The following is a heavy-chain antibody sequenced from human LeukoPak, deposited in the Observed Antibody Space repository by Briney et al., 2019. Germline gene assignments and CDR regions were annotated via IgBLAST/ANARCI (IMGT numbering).Heavy chain of an antibody. CDR1: GGSISSYY. J-gene: IGHJ4*02. Sequence: SETLSLTCTVSGGSISSYYWSWIRQPAGKGLEWIGRIYTSGSTNYNPSLKSRVTISVDTSKNQFSLKLTSVTAADTAVYYCARGVYCGGDCYPNSFDYWGQGTLVTVSS. CDR2: IYTSGST. CDR3: ARGVYCGGDCYPNSFDY. V-gene: IGHV4-4*07. D-gene: IGHD2-21*02.